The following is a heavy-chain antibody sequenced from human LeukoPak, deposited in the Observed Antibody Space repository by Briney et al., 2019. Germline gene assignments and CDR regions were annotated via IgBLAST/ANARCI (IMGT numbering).Heavy chain of an antibody. CDR3: AKSNGYGLVDI. CDR2: IYTSGTT. J-gene: IGHJ3*02. D-gene: IGHD3-10*01. V-gene: IGHV4-4*07. Sequence: SETLSLTCTVSGGSFSTYYWSWIRQPAGKGLEWIGHIYTSGTTNYNPSLKSRVTISVDTSKNQSSLKLNSVTAADTAVYYCAKSNGYGLVDIWGQGTMVTVSS. CDR1: GGSFSTYY.